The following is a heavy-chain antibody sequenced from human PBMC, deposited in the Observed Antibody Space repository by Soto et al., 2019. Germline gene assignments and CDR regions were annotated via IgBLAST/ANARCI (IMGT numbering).Heavy chain of an antibody. CDR1: GGTFSSYA. CDR2: IIPIFGTA. D-gene: IGHD3-3*01. J-gene: IGHJ4*02. Sequence: QVQLVQSGAEVKKPGSSVKVSCKASGGTFSSYAISWVRQAPGQGLEWMGGIIPIFGTANYAQKFQGRVTITADESTSTAYMELSSLRSEDTAVYYCARGRGNYDCWSGDVWGFDYWGQGTLVTVSS. CDR3: ARGRGNYDCWSGDVWGFDY. V-gene: IGHV1-69*01.